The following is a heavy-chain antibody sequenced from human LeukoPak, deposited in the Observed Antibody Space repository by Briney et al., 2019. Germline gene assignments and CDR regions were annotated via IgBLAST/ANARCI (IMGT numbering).Heavy chain of an antibody. Sequence: GGSLRLSCAASGFTFSNYGLHWVRQAPGKGLEWVAVISYDGSNKYYADSVKGRFTISRDNSKNTLYLQMNSLRAEDTAVYYCAELGITMIGGVWGKGTTVTISS. CDR1: GFTFSNYG. V-gene: IGHV3-30*18. CDR2: ISYDGSNK. CDR3: AELGITMIGGV. J-gene: IGHJ6*04. D-gene: IGHD3-10*02.